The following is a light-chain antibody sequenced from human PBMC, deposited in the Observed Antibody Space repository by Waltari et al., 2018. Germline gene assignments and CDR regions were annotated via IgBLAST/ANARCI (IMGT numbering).Light chain of an antibody. CDR2: GYS. Sequence: SVLTQPPSVSGTPGQRVTISCTWSSSNIGAGYDVHCSHHLPGVAPKLLIYGYSSRPSGVPDRFSGSKSGTSASLAITGLQAEDEADYYCQSFDSSLSGVVFGGGTKLTVL. V-gene: IGLV1-40*01. CDR1: SSNIGAGYD. CDR3: QSFDSSLSGVV. J-gene: IGLJ2*01.